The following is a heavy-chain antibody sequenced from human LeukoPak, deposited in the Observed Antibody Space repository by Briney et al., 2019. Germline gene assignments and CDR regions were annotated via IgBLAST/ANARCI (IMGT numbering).Heavy chain of an antibody. CDR1: GFTFSSYA. D-gene: IGHD6-13*01. CDR2: ISGSGGST. CDR3: AKFSLRIAAAGHFDP. Sequence: GGFLRLSCAASGFTFSSYAMSWVRQAPGKGLEWVSAISGSGGSTYYADSVKGRFTISRDNSKNTLYLQMNSLRAEDTAVYYCAKFSLRIAAAGHFDPWGQGTLVTVSS. J-gene: IGHJ5*02. V-gene: IGHV3-23*01.